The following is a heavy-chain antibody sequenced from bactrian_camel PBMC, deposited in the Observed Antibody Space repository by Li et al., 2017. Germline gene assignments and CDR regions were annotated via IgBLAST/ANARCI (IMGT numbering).Heavy chain of an antibody. Sequence: HVQLVESGGGSVQAGGSLRLSCAASGDTYSNYCMGWFRQAPGKEREAVARFDRDGSTSSADSVKGRFTISQDYVKDTVYLQMHSLKPEDTAMYYCARGPVVYNIFEASEYNYWGQGTQVTVS. CDR3: ARGPVVYNIFEASEYNY. J-gene: IGHJ4*01. V-gene: IGHV3S53*01. CDR1: GDTYSNYC. CDR2: FDRDGST. D-gene: IGHD2*01.